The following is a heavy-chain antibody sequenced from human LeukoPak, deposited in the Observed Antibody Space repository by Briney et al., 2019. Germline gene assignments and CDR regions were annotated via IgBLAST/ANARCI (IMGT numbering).Heavy chain of an antibody. Sequence: PSETLSLTCTVSGGSISSSSYYWGWIRQPPGKGLEWIGSIYYSGSTYYNPSLKSRVTISVDTSKNQFSLKLSSVTAADTAVYYCARHPGYSYGMDYFDYWGQGTLVTVSS. J-gene: IGHJ4*02. CDR1: GGSISSSSYY. V-gene: IGHV4-39*01. D-gene: IGHD5-18*01. CDR3: ARHPGYSYGMDYFDY. CDR2: IYYSGST.